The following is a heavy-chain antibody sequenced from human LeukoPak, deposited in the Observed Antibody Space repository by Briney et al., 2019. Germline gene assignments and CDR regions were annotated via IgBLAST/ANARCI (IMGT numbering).Heavy chain of an antibody. CDR3: ASSRQLVGWDYYYYGMDV. Sequence: GASVKVSCKASNYNFLTHGISWVRQAPGQGLEWMGWISGTNVNTNYAQKFQGRVTMTTDTSTNTAYMELRSLRSDDTAVYYCASSRQLVGWDYYYYGMDVWGQGTTVTVSS. J-gene: IGHJ6*02. V-gene: IGHV1-18*01. CDR2: ISGTNVNT. D-gene: IGHD6-6*01. CDR1: NYNFLTHG.